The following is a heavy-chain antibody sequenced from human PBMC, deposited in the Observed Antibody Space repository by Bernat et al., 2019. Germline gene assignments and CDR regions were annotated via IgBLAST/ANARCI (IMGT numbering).Heavy chain of an antibody. CDR1: GFTFSTYG. D-gene: IGHD4-23*01. CDR3: ARAVGPFDY. Sequence: QVQLVESGGCVFQPGRSLRLSCAASGFTFSTYGMHWVRQAPGKGLEWVAVIWYDGSNKYYEDSVKGRFAISRDNSKNTLYLQMNSLRAEDTAVYYCARAVGPFDYWGQGTLVTVSS. CDR2: IWYDGSNK. V-gene: IGHV3-33*01. J-gene: IGHJ4*02.